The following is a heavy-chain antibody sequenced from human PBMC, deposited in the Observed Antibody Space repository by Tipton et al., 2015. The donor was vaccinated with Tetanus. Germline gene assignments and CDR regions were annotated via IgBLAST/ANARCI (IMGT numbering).Heavy chain of an antibody. V-gene: IGHV3-21*01. CDR3: ARGMAEASNCGGDCYSDY. D-gene: IGHD2-21*02. CDR2: ISSSSRYI. Sequence: GSLRLSCAASGFTFGSYPMAWVRQAPGKGLEWVSSISSSSRYIYYADSVKGRFTISRDNAKNSLYLQMISLRAEDTAVYSCARGMAEASNCGGDCYSDYWGQGTLVTVSS. J-gene: IGHJ4*02. CDR1: GFTFGSYP.